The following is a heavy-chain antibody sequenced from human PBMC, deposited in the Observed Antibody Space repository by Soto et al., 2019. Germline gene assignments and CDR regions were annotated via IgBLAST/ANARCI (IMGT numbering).Heavy chain of an antibody. CDR1: GGSVISGSYY. V-gene: IGHV4-61*01. CDR2: ISDTGSG. J-gene: IGHJ6*02. D-gene: IGHD5-12*01. CDR3: ARAHSGYDPRGMDV. Sequence: QVQLQESGPGLVKPSETLSLTCTVSGGSVISGSYYWSWIRQPPGKGLEWVGCISDTGSGDYTPSLKSRVTISVHTSKRQFSLRLNSVTAADTAVYYCARAHSGYDPRGMDVWGQGTTVTVSS.